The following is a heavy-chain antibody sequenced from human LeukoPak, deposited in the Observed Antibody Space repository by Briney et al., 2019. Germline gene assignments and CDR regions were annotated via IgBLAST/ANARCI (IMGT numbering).Heavy chain of an antibody. CDR2: MYYNGNT. D-gene: IGHD5-12*01. V-gene: IGHV4-59*01. J-gene: IGHJ3*02. CDR1: GGSISSYY. CDR3: AKDLRGSNAFDI. Sequence: SETLSLTCTVSGGSISSYYWSWIRQPPGKGLEWIGYMYYNGNTWYNPSLKNRITMSIDTSKNQFSLKLNSVTAADTAVYYCAKDLRGSNAFDIWGQGTMVTVSS.